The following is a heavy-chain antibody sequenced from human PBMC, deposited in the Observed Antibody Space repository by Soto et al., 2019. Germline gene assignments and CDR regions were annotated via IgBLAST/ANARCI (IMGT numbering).Heavy chain of an antibody. Sequence: GWPLRPSCRASGVTCSSYGMHWVRQAPGKGLGWWAVISYDGSHNFYADSVKGRFTISRANYRNTLYVQMNSLRAEDTAVYCCAKDLNDSETYTYYCGMDVWGQGTTVTVSS. V-gene: IGHV3-30*18. D-gene: IGHD3-10*01. CDR2: ISYDGSHN. J-gene: IGHJ6*02. CDR3: AKDLNDSETYTYYCGMDV. CDR1: GVTCSSYG.